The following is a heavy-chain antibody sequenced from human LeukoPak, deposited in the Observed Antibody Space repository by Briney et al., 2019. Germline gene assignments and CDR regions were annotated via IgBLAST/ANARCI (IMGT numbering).Heavy chain of an antibody. D-gene: IGHD6-6*01. Sequence: GGSLRLSCAASGFTFSSYGMHWVRQAPGKGLEWVAFIRYDGSNKYYADSVKGRFTISRDDSKNTLHLQMNSLRAEDTAVYYCAKVNVAALGYWGQGTLVTVSS. CDR2: IRYDGSNK. CDR3: AKVNVAALGY. J-gene: IGHJ4*02. V-gene: IGHV3-30*02. CDR1: GFTFSSYG.